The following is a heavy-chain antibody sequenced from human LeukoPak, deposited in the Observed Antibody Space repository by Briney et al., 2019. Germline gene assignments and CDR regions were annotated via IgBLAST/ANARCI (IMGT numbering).Heavy chain of an antibody. CDR1: GFTFSSYG. V-gene: IGHV3-33*06. CDR2: IWYDGSNK. CDR3: AKDTGGSGSYFDY. D-gene: IGHD3-10*01. Sequence: LVESGGGVVQPGGSLRLSCAASGFTFSSYGMHWVRQAPGKGLEWVAVIWYDGSNKYYADSVKGRFTISRDNSENTLYLQMNSLRAEDTAVYYCAKDTGGSGSYFDYWGQGTLVTVSS. J-gene: IGHJ4*02.